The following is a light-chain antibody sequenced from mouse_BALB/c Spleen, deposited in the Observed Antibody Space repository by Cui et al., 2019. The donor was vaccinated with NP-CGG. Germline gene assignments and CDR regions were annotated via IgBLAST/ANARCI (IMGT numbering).Light chain of an antibody. Sequence: QAVVTKESAFPTSPGETVTLTCRSSTGAVTTSNYANWVQEKPDHLFTGLIGGTNNRAPGVPARFSGSLIGDKAALTITGAQTEDEAIYFCALWYSNHWVFGGGTKLTVL. V-gene: IGLV1*01. J-gene: IGLJ1*01. CDR3: ALWYSNHWV. CDR1: TGAVTTSNY. CDR2: GTN.